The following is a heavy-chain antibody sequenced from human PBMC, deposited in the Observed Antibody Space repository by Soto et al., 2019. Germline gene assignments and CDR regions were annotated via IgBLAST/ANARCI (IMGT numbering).Heavy chain of an antibody. CDR1: GGTISSSSHH. V-gene: IGHV4-61*05. Sequence: SETPSLTCTVSGGTISSSSHHWAWIRQPPGKGLEWIGYIYYSGSTNYNPSLKSRVTISVDTSKNQFSLKLSSVTAADTAVYYCARGIRDILTGYFDYWGQGTLVTVSS. CDR3: ARGIRDILTGYFDY. CDR2: IYYSGST. D-gene: IGHD3-9*01. J-gene: IGHJ4*02.